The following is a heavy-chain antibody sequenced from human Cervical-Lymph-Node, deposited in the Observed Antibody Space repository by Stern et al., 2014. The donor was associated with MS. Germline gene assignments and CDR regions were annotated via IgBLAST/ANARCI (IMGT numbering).Heavy chain of an antibody. V-gene: IGHV3-13*01. J-gene: IGHJ4*02. CDR1: GFTFSSYD. CDR3: ARGTHCSGGSCYSSDYFDY. D-gene: IGHD2-15*01. Sequence: EVQLVQSGGGLVQPGGSLRLSCAASGFTFSSYDMHWVRQATGKGLEWVSAIGPAGDTYYPGSVKGRFTISRENAKNSLYLQMNSLRAGDTAVYYCARGTHCSGGSCYSSDYFDYWGQGTLVTVSS. CDR2: IGPAGDT.